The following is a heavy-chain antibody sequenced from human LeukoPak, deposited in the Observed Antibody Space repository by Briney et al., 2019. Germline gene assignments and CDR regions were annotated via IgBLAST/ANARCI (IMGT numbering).Heavy chain of an antibody. D-gene: IGHD4-11*01. CDR2: IYYSGST. V-gene: IGHV4-39*01. J-gene: IGHJ5*02. CDR1: AGTISSTRSY. CDR3: ARNISTVANGARYNWFDP. Sequence: PSEILSLTSIVSAGTISSTRSYWDSIRQSPGKGLEWIGTIYYSGSTDYNPSLKRRVTMCVETSKNQFSLKLSSVTAADTAVYYCARNISTVANGARYNWFDPWGQGTLVTVSS.